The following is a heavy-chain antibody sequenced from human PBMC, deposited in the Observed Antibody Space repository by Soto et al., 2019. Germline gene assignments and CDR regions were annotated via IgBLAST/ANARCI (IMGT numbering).Heavy chain of an antibody. CDR2: ISAYNGNT. V-gene: IGHV1-18*01. Sequence: QVQLVQSGAEVKKPGASVKVSCKASGYTFSSYFISWVRQAPGQGLEWMGWISAYNGNTNYAQNLQGRVTMTTDTSTSTAYMELRSLISDYTAMYYCPRRLPPADYWGQGTLATVSS. J-gene: IGHJ4*02. CDR1: GYTFSSYF. CDR3: PRRLPPADY.